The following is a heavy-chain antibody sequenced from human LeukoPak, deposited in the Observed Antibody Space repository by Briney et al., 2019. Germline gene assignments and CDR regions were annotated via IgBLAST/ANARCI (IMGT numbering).Heavy chain of an antibody. J-gene: IGHJ4*02. D-gene: IGHD5-18*01. CDR3: ARGVGYSYAYHFDY. CDR2: IYSGGIT. V-gene: IGHV3-66*02. Sequence: GGSLRLSCAASGFAVSSKYMTWVRQAAGKSVEGVSSIYSGGITYYADSVKGGCTISRENSKNTLYLQMNSLRAEDAALYYCARGVGYSYAYHFDYWGQGTLVTVSS. CDR1: GFAVSSKY.